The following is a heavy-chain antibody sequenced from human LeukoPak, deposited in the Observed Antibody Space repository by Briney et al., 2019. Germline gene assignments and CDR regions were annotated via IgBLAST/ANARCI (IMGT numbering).Heavy chain of an antibody. CDR1: GFTVSSDW. V-gene: IGHV3-74*01. CDR2: INPDGTYI. D-gene: IGHD1-26*01. J-gene: IGHJ4*02. Sequence: GGSLRPSCAASGFTVSSDWMYWVRQVPGKGPVWVSRINPDGTYIDYADSAKGRFTISRDDAKNTVYLQMNSLRADDTALYYCSKDLGLWGQGTLVTVSS. CDR3: SKDLGL.